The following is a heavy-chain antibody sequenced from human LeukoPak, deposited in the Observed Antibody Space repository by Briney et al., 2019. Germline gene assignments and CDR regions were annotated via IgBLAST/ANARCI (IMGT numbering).Heavy chain of an antibody. CDR1: GFTFSRNV. CDR3: ARGGIPTGPYYYFYYMDV. J-gene: IGHJ6*03. Sequence: GSSLRLSCAASGFTFSRNVMHWVRQAPGKGLEWVALISYDGNNKFYVDSVTGRFTISRDNSRNTLYLQMNSLRVEDAAVYSCARGGIPTGPYYYFYYMDVWGKGTAVTVSS. D-gene: IGHD3-10*01. CDR2: ISYDGNNK. V-gene: IGHV3-30*01.